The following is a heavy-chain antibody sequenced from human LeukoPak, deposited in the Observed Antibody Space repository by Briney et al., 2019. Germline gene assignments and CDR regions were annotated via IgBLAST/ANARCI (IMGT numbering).Heavy chain of an antibody. J-gene: IGHJ4*02. D-gene: IGHD1-26*01. CDR3: ARAKTGSYYFDH. Sequence: GRSLRLSCAASGFTFSRHSMHWVRQAPGKGLEWVAVISYDGSNKYYADSVKGRFTVSRDNPENKLYLQMNSLRVEDTAVYYCARAKTGSYYFDHWGQGTLVSVSS. CDR2: ISYDGSNK. V-gene: IGHV3-30*07. CDR1: GFTFSRHS.